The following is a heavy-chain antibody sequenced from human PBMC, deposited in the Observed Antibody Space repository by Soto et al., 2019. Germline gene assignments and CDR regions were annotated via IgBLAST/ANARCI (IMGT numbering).Heavy chain of an antibody. CDR1: GFTFSSYW. CDR3: ARETGYCISTSCYDWFVP. D-gene: IGHD2-2*01. V-gene: IGHV3-74*01. CDR2: INSDGSST. J-gene: IGHJ5*02. Sequence: PGESLRHSCTASGFTFSSYWMHWVRQAPGKGLVWVSRINSDGSSTSYADSVKGRFTISRDNAKNTLYLQMNSLRAEDTAVYYCARETGYCISTSCYDWFVPCGQGT.